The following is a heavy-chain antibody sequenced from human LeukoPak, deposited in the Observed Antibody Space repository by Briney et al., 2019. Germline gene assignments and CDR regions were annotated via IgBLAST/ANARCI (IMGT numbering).Heavy chain of an antibody. CDR1: GGSISSSSYY. V-gene: IGHV4-39*07. D-gene: IGHD3-9*01. CDR2: IYYSGST. J-gene: IGHJ5*02. CDR3: ARDAEGLTGYFNWFDP. Sequence: SETLSLTCTVSGGSISSSSYYWGWIRQPPGKGLEWIGSIYYSGSTYYNPSLKSRVTISVDTSKNQFSLKLSSVTAADTAVYYCARDAEGLTGYFNWFDPWGQGTLVTVSS.